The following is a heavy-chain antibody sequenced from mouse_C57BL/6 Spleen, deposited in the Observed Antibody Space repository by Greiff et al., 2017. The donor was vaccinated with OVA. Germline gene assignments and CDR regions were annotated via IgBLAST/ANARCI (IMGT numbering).Heavy chain of an antibody. V-gene: IGHV1-52*01. CDR2: IDPSDSEP. J-gene: IGHJ2*01. CDR1: GYTFTSYW. CDR3: ARWGEGYFDY. Sequence: QVQLQQPGAELVRPGSSVKLSCKASGYTFTSYWMHWVKQRPIQGLEWIGNIDPSDSEPHYNQKFKDKATLTVDKSSSTAYMQLSSLTSEDSAVYYCARWGEGYFDYWGQGTTLTVSS.